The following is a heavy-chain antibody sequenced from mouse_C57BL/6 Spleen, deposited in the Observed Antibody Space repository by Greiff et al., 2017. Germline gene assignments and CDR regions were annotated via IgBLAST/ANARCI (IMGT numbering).Heavy chain of an antibody. Sequence: VMLVESGAELVKPGASVKISCKASGYAFSSYWMNWVKQRPGKGLEWIGQIYPGDGDTNSNGKFKGKATLTAAKSSSTAYMQLSSLTSEDSAVYFCARAGLRRGWAMDYWGQGTSVTVSS. CDR1: GYAFSSYW. CDR3: ARAGLRRGWAMDY. V-gene: IGHV1-80*01. CDR2: IYPGDGDT. D-gene: IGHD2-4*01. J-gene: IGHJ4*01.